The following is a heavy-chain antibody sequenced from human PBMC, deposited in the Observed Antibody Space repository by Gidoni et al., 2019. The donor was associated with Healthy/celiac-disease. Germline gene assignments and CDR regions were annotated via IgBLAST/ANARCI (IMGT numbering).Heavy chain of an antibody. V-gene: IGHV4-4*07. CDR1: GGYMSSYY. CDR2: IDTSGST. CDR3: AREDGPYSSSWSFDY. Sequence: QVQLPESGPGLVKPSETLSLTCTVSGGYMSSYYWSRIRQHAGKGLEWIGRIDTSGSTNSNPSRKCLVTRSVDTSKNQFSLKLSSVTAAYTAVYYCAREDGPYSSSWSFDYWGQGTLVTVSS. D-gene: IGHD6-13*01. J-gene: IGHJ4*02.